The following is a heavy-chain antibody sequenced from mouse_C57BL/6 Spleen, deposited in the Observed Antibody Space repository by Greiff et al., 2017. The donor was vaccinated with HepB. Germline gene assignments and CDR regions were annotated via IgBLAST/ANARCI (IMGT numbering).Heavy chain of an antibody. CDR2: IDPANGNT. V-gene: IGHV14-3*01. CDR3: ARGFITTVVADY. CDR1: GFNIKNTY. J-gene: IGHJ2*01. D-gene: IGHD1-1*01. Sequence: EVMLVESVAELVRPGASVKLSCTASGFNIKNTYMHWVKQRPEQGLEWIGRIDPANGNTKYAPKFQGKATITADTSSNTAYLQLSSLTSEDTAIYYCARGFITTVVADYWGQGTTLTVSS.